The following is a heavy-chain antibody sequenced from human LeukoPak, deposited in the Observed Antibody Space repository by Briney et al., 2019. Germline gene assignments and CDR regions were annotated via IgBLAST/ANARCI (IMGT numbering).Heavy chain of an antibody. Sequence: ASVKVSCKVSGDSLTDLSMHWVRQAPGKGLEWMGGSDLEDGETVYAQKFEDRLIVTEDTSTGTAYMELRSLTPEDTALYYCATGASTAMRGLDVWGQGTTVTVSS. V-gene: IGHV1-24*01. CDR3: ATGASTAMRGLDV. D-gene: IGHD2-2*01. J-gene: IGHJ6*02. CDR2: SDLEDGET. CDR1: GDSLTDLS.